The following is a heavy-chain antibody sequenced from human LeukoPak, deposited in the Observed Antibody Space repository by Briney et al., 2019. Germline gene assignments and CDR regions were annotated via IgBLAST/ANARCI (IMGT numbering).Heavy chain of an antibody. D-gene: IGHD6-13*01. J-gene: IGHJ4*02. CDR1: GYSFSTYG. CDR2: ISANTGKT. Sequence: ASVKVSCKTSGYSFSTYGFCWVRQAPGDGLEWMGWISANTGKTSYAQKFQDRVTMTTDTSTTTAYMELRSLRLDATAVYFCAKVAGDRMDYWGQGTLVTVSS. CDR3: AKVAGDRMDY. V-gene: IGHV1-18*01.